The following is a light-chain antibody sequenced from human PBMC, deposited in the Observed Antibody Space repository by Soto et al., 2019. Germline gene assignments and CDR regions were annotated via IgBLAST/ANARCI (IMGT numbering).Light chain of an antibody. V-gene: IGKV3-15*01. CDR1: QSVSLS. CDR3: QHYNNWLWT. CDR2: GAS. J-gene: IGKJ1*01. Sequence: EIVLTQSPATLSVSLGDSATLSCRAGQSVSLSLAWYQMRPGQPPRLLIYGASTRATDIPARFRGTGSGTDFTLTISSLQSEDFAVYYCQHYNNWLWTFGQGTKVDI.